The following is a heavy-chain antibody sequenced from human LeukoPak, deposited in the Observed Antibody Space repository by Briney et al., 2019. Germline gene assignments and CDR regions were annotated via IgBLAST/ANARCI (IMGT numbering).Heavy chain of an antibody. CDR3: AKDATFSGVNYFDY. J-gene: IGHJ4*02. Sequence: PGGSLRLSCAASGFTFSSYAISWVRQAPGEGLEWVSGITGSGGGAFYADSVKGRFTISRDNSKNTLYLQMNSLRAEDTAVYYCAKDATFSGVNYFDYWGQGALVTVSS. CDR2: ITGSGGGA. D-gene: IGHD3-3*01. V-gene: IGHV3-23*01. CDR1: GFTFSSYA.